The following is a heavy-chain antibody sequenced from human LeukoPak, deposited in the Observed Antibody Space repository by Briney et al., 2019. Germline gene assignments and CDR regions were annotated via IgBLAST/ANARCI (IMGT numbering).Heavy chain of an antibody. CDR3: ARDPRSSGYCSGGSCSDWFDP. V-gene: IGHV4-61*01. CDR2: IYYSGST. Sequence: SETLSLTCTVSGGSVSRGSYYWSWIRQPPGKGLEWIGYIYYSGSTNYNPSLKSRVTISVDTSKNQFSLKLSSVAAADTAVYYCARDPRSSGYCSGGSCSDWFDPWGQGTLVTVSS. CDR1: GGSVSRGSYY. D-gene: IGHD2-15*01. J-gene: IGHJ5*02.